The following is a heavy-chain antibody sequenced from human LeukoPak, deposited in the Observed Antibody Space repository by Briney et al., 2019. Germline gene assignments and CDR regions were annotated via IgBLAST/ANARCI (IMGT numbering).Heavy chain of an antibody. V-gene: IGHV3-48*02. CDR3: AKDVGLTVAFFDY. D-gene: IGHD1-26*01. CDR2: INHNAEMI. J-gene: IGHJ4*02. Sequence: GGSLRLSCEGSGFPFGSYVMSWVRQAPGKGLEWIAYINHNAEMIFYPDFVKGRFTISRDNPKKSLYLQMNALRYEDTAIYYCAKDVGLTVAFFDYWGQGTLVTVSS. CDR1: GFPFGSYV.